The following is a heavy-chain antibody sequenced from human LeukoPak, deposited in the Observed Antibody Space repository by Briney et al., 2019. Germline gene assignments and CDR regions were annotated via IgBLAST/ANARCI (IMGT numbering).Heavy chain of an antibody. CDR1: GFTFDDYG. Sequence: GGSLRLSCAASGFTFDDYGMSWVHQVPWKGLEWVSGINWNGGSTGNADSVKGRFTISRDNAKNSLYLQMNSLRGEDTALYYCARSITMVRGFPHWGQGTLVTVSS. V-gene: IGHV3-20*04. CDR3: ARSITMVRGFPH. J-gene: IGHJ4*02. CDR2: INWNGGST. D-gene: IGHD3-10*01.